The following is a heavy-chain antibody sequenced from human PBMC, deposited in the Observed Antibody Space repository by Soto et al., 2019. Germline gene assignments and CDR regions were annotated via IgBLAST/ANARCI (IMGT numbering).Heavy chain of an antibody. CDR1: GDTVTKYR. CDR2: ISFYNGHT. D-gene: IGHD6-19*01. CDR3: ASATIIAVAGKET. V-gene: IGHV1-18*01. Sequence: QVQLVQSGGEVKKPGASVKVSCKASGDTVTKYRISWVRQAPGQGLEWLGWISFYNGHTNYALKFQDRITFTTDTSTSTASMELRSLTSDDTAVYYCASATIIAVAGKETWGQATLVTVSS. J-gene: IGHJ4*02.